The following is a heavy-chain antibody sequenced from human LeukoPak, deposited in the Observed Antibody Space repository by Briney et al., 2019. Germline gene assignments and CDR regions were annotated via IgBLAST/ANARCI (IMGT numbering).Heavy chain of an antibody. V-gene: IGHV3-23*01. Sequence: GGSLRLSCAASGFTFSSYGMSWVRQAPGKGLEWVSTISGSGGSTYYADSVKGRFTISRDNSKNTLYLQMNSLRADDTAVYYCAKYGLSTRGYYFDYWGQGTLVTVSS. J-gene: IGHJ4*02. D-gene: IGHD4-11*01. CDR3: AKYGLSTRGYYFDY. CDR2: ISGSGGST. CDR1: GFTFSSYG.